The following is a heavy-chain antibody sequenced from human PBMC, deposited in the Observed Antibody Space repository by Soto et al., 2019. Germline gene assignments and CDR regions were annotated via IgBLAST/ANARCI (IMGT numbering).Heavy chain of an antibody. CDR1: GFTFSSYW. Sequence: GGSLRLSCAASGFTFSSYWMHWVRQAPGKGLVWVSRINSDGSSTSYADSVKGRFTISRDNAKNTLYLQMNSLRAEDTAVYYCEREQQLDPYYFRMDVWGQGTKVTVSS. V-gene: IGHV3-74*01. J-gene: IGHJ6*02. D-gene: IGHD6-6*01. CDR2: INSDGSST. CDR3: EREQQLDPYYFRMDV.